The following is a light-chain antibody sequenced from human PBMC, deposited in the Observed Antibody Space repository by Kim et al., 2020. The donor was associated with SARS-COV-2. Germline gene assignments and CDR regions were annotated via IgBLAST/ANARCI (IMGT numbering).Light chain of an antibody. CDR2: RNN. J-gene: IGLJ3*02. V-gene: IGLV10-54*01. CDR1: SNNVGNQG. CDR3: SALDSSLSAWV. Sequence: QAGLTQPPSVSKGLRQTATLTCTGNSNNVGNQGAAWLQQHQGHPPKLLSYRNNNRPSGIPERLSASSPGNTASLTITGLQPEDEADYYSSALDSSLSAWVFGGGTQLTVL.